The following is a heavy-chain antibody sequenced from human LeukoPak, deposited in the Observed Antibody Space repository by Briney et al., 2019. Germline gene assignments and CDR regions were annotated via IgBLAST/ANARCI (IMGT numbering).Heavy chain of an antibody. V-gene: IGHV3-23*01. CDR1: GFTFSSYP. J-gene: IGHJ4*02. CDR2: ISGSGGAT. Sequence: GGSPRLSCAASGFTFSSYPMNWVRQAPGKGLEWVSVISGSGGATFYGDSVQGRFTISRDNSRDTLYLQMNSLTAEDTAVYYCGKYLQTTVGANDYWGQGTLVTVSS. D-gene: IGHD1-26*01. CDR3: GKYLQTTVGANDY.